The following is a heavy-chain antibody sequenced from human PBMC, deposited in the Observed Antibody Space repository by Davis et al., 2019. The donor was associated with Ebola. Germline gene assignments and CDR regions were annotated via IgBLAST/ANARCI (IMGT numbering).Heavy chain of an antibody. CDR1: GYSFTSYW. Sequence: GESLKISCKGSGYSFTSYWIGWVRQMPGKGLEWMGIIYPGDSDTRYSPSFQGQVTISADKSISTAYLQWSSLKASDTAMYYCARHSYCGGDCYGIDYWGQGTLVTVSS. V-gene: IGHV5-51*01. J-gene: IGHJ4*02. D-gene: IGHD2-21*02. CDR2: IYPGDSDT. CDR3: ARHSYCGGDCYGIDY.